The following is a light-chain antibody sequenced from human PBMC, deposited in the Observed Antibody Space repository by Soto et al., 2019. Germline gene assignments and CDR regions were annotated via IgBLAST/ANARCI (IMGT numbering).Light chain of an antibody. CDR3: QQRSSWPPPT. Sequence: PGARATLSCRASQNVANSLAWYQEKPGQAPRLLIYDASNRATGIPPRFSGSGSGTDFTLTISSLEPEDFAVYYCQQRSSWPPPTFGGGTKVDI. CDR2: DAS. V-gene: IGKV3-11*01. CDR1: QNVANS. J-gene: IGKJ4*01.